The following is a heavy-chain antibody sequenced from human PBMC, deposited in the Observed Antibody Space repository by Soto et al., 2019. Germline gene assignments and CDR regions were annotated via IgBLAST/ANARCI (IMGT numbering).Heavy chain of an antibody. CDR3: ARDNWQQWLDDAFDI. V-gene: IGHV1-18*01. Sequence: QVQLVQSGSEVQKPGASVKVSCKASGYTFTSYGISWVRQAPGQGLEWMGWISAYNGNTNYAQKLQGRVTMTTDTSTSTAYMELRSLRSDDTAVYYCARDNWQQWLDDAFDIWGQGTMVTVSS. CDR1: GYTFTSYG. J-gene: IGHJ3*02. D-gene: IGHD6-19*01. CDR2: ISAYNGNT.